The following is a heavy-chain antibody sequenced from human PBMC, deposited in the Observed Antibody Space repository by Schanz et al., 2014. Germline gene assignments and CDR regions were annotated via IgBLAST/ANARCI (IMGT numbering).Heavy chain of an antibody. D-gene: IGHD7-27*01. CDR2: INSDGTKR. J-gene: IGHJ3*01. CDR1: GFTLSSYG. Sequence: QVRLVESGGGVVQPGRSLRLSCAASGFTLSSYGMHWVRQAPGKGLEWVAFINSDGTKRFYADSVKSRFTISRDNSKNTMYLQINNLRADDTAVYYCARELPGVVAFDSWGQGTMVTVSS. CDR3: ARELPGVVAFDS. V-gene: IGHV3-33*08.